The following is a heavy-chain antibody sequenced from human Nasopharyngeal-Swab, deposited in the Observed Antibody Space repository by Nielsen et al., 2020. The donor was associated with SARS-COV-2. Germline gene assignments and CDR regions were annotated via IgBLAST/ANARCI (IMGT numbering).Heavy chain of an antibody. J-gene: IGHJ6*03. CDR3: ARSRYSGYDFPYMDV. D-gene: IGHD5-12*01. CDR2: IGTAGDT. CDR1: GFTFSSYD. Sequence: GESLKISCAASGFTFSSYDMHWVRQATGKGLEWVSAIGTAGDTYYPGSVKGRFTISRENAKNSLYLQMNSLRAGDTAVYYCARSRYSGYDFPYMDVWGKGTTVTFSS. V-gene: IGHV3-13*01.